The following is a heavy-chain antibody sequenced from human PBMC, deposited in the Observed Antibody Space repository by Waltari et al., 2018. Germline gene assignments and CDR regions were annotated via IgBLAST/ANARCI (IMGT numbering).Heavy chain of an antibody. CDR1: NGSISPYY. CDR2: IFYNGNT. CDR3: AREGGFSGYDFAY. D-gene: IGHD5-12*01. J-gene: IGHJ4*02. Sequence: QVQLQESGPGLVKTSETLSLTCTVSNGSISPYYWNWIRQSPGKGLDWIGYIFYNGNTNYNPSLKSRVTISLDTSKKQFSLKMISVSPADTAVYYCAREGGFSGYDFAYWGQGTLVTVSS. V-gene: IGHV4-59*01.